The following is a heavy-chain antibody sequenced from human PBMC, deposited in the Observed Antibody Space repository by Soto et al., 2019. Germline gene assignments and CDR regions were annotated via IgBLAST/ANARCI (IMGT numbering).Heavy chain of an antibody. D-gene: IGHD2-15*01. V-gene: IGHV3-9*01. CDR1: GFTFDDYA. J-gene: IGHJ4*02. CDR2: ISWNSGTI. Sequence: EVQLVESGGGLVQPGKSLRLSCAASGFTFDDYAMHWVRQAPGKGLEWVSGISWNSGTIDYADSVKGRFTISRVNAKNSLYLQMNSLRAEDTALYFCAKDKGSGFDYWGQGTLVTVSS. CDR3: AKDKGSGFDY.